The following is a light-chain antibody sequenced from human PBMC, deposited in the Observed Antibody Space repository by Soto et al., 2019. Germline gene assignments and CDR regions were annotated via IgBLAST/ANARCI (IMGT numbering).Light chain of an antibody. CDR2: DAS. CDR3: QQYERYST. CDR1: QDISSY. J-gene: IGKJ1*01. V-gene: IGKV1-13*02. Sequence: AIQLTQSPSSLSASVGDRVTITCRASQDISSYLAWYQQEPGKAPKLLIYDASSLESGVPSRFSGSGSGTEFTLTISGLQPEDSATYYCQQYERYSTFGQGTKVDIK.